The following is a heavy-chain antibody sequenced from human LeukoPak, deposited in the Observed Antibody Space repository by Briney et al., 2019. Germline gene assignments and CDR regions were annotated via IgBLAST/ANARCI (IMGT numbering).Heavy chain of an antibody. CDR1: GYTFTSYD. CDR2: MNPNSGNT. Sequence: ASVKVSCKASGYTFTSYDINWVRQATGQGLEWMGWMNPNSGNTGYAQKFQGRVTMTRNTSISTAYMELSSLRSEDTAVYYCASSRFGELKFDYWGQGTLVTVSS. J-gene: IGHJ4*02. V-gene: IGHV1-8*01. CDR3: ASSRFGELKFDY. D-gene: IGHD3-10*01.